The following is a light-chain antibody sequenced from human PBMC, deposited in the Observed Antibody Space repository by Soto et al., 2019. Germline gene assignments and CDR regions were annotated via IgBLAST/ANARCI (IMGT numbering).Light chain of an antibody. Sequence: DIQLTQSPSFLSASVGDRVTITCRASQGISTYFAWYQQKPGKAPNLLIYYASTLQSGVPSRFSGSGSGTEFTLTISSLQPEDFGTYYCQQCYMGWTFGQGTKVDI. V-gene: IGKV1-9*01. J-gene: IGKJ1*01. CDR3: QQCYMGWT. CDR1: QGISTY. CDR2: YAS.